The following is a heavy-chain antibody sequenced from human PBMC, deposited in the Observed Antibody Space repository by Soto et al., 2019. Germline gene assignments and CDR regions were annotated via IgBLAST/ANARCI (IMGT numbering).Heavy chain of an antibody. CDR3: ASARIATTVTTRYYFDY. V-gene: IGHV4-34*01. CDR2: INHSVST. D-gene: IGHD4-17*01. CDR1: GGSFSGYY. Sequence: SETLSLTCAVYGGSFSGYYWSWIRQPPGKGLEWIGEINHSVSTNYNPSLKSRVTISVDTSKNQFSLKLSSVTAADTAVYYCASARIATTVTTRYYFDYWGQGTVVTVS. J-gene: IGHJ4*02.